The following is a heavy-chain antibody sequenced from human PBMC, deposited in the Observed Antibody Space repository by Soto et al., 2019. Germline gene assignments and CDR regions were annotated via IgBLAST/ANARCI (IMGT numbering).Heavy chain of an antibody. J-gene: IGHJ3*02. Sequence: GASVKVSCKASGGTFSSYAISWVRQAPGQGLEWVGGIIPIFGTANYAQKFQGRVTITADESTSTAYMELSSLRSEDTAVYYCARDGPVLLRMRAFDIWGQGTMVTVSS. CDR1: GGTFSSYA. CDR3: ARDGPVLLRMRAFDI. V-gene: IGHV1-69*13. D-gene: IGHD3-10*01. CDR2: IIPIFGTA.